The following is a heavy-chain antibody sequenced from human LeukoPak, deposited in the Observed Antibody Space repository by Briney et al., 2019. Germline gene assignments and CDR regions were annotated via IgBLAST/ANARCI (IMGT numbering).Heavy chain of an antibody. J-gene: IGHJ4*02. CDR2: IYYSGST. Sequence: PSQTLSLTCTVSGGSISSGSYYWSWIRQPPGKGLEWIGYIYYSGSTNYNPSLKSRVTMSVDTSKNQFSLKLSSVTAADTAVYYCGRYDFNKFFDYWGQGTLVTVSS. D-gene: IGHD3-3*01. V-gene: IGHV4-61*01. CDR1: GGSISSGSYY. CDR3: GRYDFNKFFDY.